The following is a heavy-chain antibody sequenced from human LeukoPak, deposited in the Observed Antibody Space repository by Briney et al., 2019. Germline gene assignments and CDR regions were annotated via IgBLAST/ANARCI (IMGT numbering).Heavy chain of an antibody. J-gene: IGHJ6*03. V-gene: IGHV4-59*01. CDR1: GGSISSYY. D-gene: IGHD6-13*01. Sequence: SETLSLTCTVSGGSISSYYWSWIRQPPGKGLEWIGYIYYSGSTNYNPSLKSRVTISVDTSKNQFSLKLSSVTAADTAVYYCASRLAGGWGYYYYMDVWGKGTTVTVSS. CDR3: ASRLAGGWGYYYYMDV. CDR2: IYYSGST.